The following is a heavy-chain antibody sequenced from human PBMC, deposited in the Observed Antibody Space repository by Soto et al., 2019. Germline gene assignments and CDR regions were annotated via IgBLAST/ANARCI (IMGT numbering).Heavy chain of an antibody. D-gene: IGHD2-21*01. CDR2: LNAGNGNT. J-gene: IGHJ4*02. CDR3: ARAVMATQRPDY. Sequence: QVHLVQSGAEVKEPGASVKVSCKASGDTFFNYAMHWVRQAPGQRLEWMGWLNAGNGNTRYSQQFQDRVTITRDTSASTAYRELSSLRSEDTAVYYCARAVMATQRPDYWGQGTLVTVSS. CDR1: GDTFFNYA. V-gene: IGHV1-3*01.